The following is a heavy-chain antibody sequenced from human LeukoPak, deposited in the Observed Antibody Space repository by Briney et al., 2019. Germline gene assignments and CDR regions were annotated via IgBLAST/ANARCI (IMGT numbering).Heavy chain of an antibody. CDR1: GGSISSYY. D-gene: IGHD6-19*01. V-gene: IGHV4-59*12. CDR2: IYYSGST. J-gene: IGHJ5*02. CDR3: ATFTVAGSGGQEGWFDP. Sequence: SETLSLTCTVSGGSISSYYWSWIRQPPGKGLEWIGYIYYSGSTNYNPSLKSRVTISVDTSKNQFSLELSSVTAADTAVYYCATFTVAGSGGQEGWFDPWGQGTLVTVSS.